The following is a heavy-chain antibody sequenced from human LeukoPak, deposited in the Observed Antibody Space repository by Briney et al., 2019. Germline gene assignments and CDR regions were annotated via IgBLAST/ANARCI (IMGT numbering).Heavy chain of an antibody. Sequence: SETLSLTCTVSGGSISSSSYYWGWIRQPPGKGLEWIGSIYYSGSTYYNPSLKSRLTISVDTSKNQFSLKLSSVTAANTAVYYCARDLPYDYVWGSYRYHFDYWGQGTLVTVSS. CDR2: IYYSGST. CDR1: GGSISSSSYY. V-gene: IGHV4-39*07. CDR3: ARDLPYDYVWGSYRYHFDY. D-gene: IGHD3-16*02. J-gene: IGHJ4*02.